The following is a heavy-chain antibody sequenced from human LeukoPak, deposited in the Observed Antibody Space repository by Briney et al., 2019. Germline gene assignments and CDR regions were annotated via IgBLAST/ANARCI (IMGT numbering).Heavy chain of an antibody. D-gene: IGHD3-22*01. J-gene: IGHJ4*02. CDR2: IYSGGST. Sequence: GGSLRLSCAASGFTVSSNYMSWVRQAPGKGLEWVSAIYSGGSTYYADSVKGRFTISRHNSKNTLYLQMNSLRAEDTAVYYCAREVVAYFDYWGQGTLVTVSS. CDR3: AREVVAYFDY. V-gene: IGHV3-53*04. CDR1: GFTVSSNY.